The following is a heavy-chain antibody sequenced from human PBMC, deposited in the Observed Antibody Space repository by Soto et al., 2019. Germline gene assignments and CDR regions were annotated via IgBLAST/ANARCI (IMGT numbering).Heavy chain of an antibody. Sequence: TLPLTCTVSGGSISSGGYYWSWIRQHPGKGLEWIGYIYYSGSTYYNPSLKSRVTISVDTSKNQFSLKLSSVTAADTAVYYCARGGGIAAAGTFDYWGQGALVTVSS. V-gene: IGHV4-31*03. J-gene: IGHJ4*02. CDR2: IYYSGST. CDR1: GGSISSGGYY. D-gene: IGHD6-13*01. CDR3: ARGGGIAAAGTFDY.